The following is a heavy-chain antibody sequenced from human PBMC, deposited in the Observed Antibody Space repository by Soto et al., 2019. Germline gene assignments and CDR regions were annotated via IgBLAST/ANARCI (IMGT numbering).Heavy chain of an antibody. CDR3: AKGPCSDGSCSGRADA. J-gene: IGHJ6*02. CDR2: ITGGGDRT. D-gene: IGHD2-15*01. V-gene: IGHV3-23*01. CDR1: GFSFSNYA. Sequence: EAELLDSGGDLVQPGGSLRLSCAASGFSFSNYAMTWVRQAPGKGLEWVSSITGGGDRTYYADSVKGRFTISRDNSKNTLYLQMGSLRVEDTAVYYCAKGPCSDGSCSGRADAWGPGTTVIVSS.